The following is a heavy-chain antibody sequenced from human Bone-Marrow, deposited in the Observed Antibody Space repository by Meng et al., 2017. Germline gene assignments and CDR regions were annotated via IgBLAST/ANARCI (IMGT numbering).Heavy chain of an antibody. D-gene: IGHD6-19*01. CDR1: GGSFSGYY. J-gene: IGHJ4*02. V-gene: IGHV4-34*01. Sequence: GSLRLSCAVYGGSFSGYYWSWIRQPPGKGLEWIGEINHSGSTNYNPSLKSRVTISVDTSKNQFSLKLSSVTAADTAVYYCASSIAVAGNDQYYFDYWGQGTLVTVSS. CDR2: INHSGST. CDR3: ASSIAVAGNDQYYFDY.